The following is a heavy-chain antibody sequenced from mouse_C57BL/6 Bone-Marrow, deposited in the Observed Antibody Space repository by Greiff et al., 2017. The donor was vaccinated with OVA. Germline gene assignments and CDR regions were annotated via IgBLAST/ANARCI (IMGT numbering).Heavy chain of an antibody. V-gene: IGHV1-81*01. J-gene: IGHJ2*01. CDR3: ARSHYYGSSYGFDY. Sequence: QVQLQQSGAELARPGASVKLSCKASGYTFTSYGISWVKQRPGQGLEWIGEIYPRSGNTYYNEKFKGKATMTADKSSSTAYMELRSLTSEDSAFYFCARSHYYGSSYGFDYWGQGTTLTVSS. CDR1: GYTFTSYG. D-gene: IGHD1-1*01. CDR2: IYPRSGNT.